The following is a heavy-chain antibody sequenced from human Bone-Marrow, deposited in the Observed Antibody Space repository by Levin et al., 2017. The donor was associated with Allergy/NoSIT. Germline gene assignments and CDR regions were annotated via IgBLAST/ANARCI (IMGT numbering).Heavy chain of an antibody. V-gene: IGHV3-23*01. J-gene: IGHJ4*02. CDR2: ISGSGTAT. CDR1: GFSFSNYV. CDR3: ARSKMRCSGGSCYSGFDS. Sequence: GGSLRLSCSASGFSFSNYVMHWVRQAPGRGPEWVSGISGSGTATDYADSVKGRFTISRDNSKDTVYMEMNSLRVDDTALYYCARSKMRCSGGSCYSGFDSWGQGTQVTVSS. D-gene: IGHD2-15*01.